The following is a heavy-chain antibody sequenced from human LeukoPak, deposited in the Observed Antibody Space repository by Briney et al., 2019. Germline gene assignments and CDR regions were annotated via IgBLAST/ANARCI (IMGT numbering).Heavy chain of an antibody. J-gene: IGHJ4*02. Sequence: ASVKVSCKASGYTFTSYYMHWVRQAPGQGLEWMGIINPSGGSTSYAQKFQGRVTMARDTSTSTVYMELSSLRSEDTAVYYCARASARLTPFDYWGQGTLVTVSS. V-gene: IGHV1-46*01. CDR1: GYTFTSYY. CDR2: INPSGGST. CDR3: ARASARLTPFDY.